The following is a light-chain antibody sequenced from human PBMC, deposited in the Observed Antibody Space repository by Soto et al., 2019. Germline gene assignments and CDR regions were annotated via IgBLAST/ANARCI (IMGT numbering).Light chain of an antibody. V-gene: IGKV3-11*01. Sequence: EIVLTQSPATLSLSPGERATLSCRASQSVSSYLSWYQQKPGRAPRLLIYEASNRATGIPARFGGGGSGTDFTLTISSLEPEDFAVYYCQQRSDWPSTFGGGTTGDIK. CDR2: EAS. CDR1: QSVSSY. CDR3: QQRSDWPST. J-gene: IGKJ4*01.